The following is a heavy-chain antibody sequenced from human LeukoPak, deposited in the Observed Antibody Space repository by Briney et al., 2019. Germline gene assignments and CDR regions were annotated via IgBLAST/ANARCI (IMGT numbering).Heavy chain of an antibody. CDR1: GFTFSSYG. V-gene: IGHV3-23*01. J-gene: IGHJ4*02. D-gene: IGHD6-13*01. CDR2: INTSGGST. CDR3: AKDKSSSWYYFDY. Sequence: GGSLRLSCAASGFTFSSYGMSWVRQAPGKGLEWVSAINTSGGSTYYADSVKGRFTISRDNSKNTLYLQMNSLRAEDTAVYYCAKDKSSSWYYFDYWGQGTLVTVSS.